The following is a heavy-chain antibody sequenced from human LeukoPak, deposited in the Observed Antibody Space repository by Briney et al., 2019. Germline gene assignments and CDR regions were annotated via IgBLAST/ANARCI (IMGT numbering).Heavy chain of an antibody. CDR2: IYPGDSDT. CDR3: ARRYSGYDYGVDY. J-gene: IGHJ4*02. Sequence: GESLKISCKGSGYSFTSYWISWVRQMPGKGLEWMGIIYPGDSDTRYSPSFQGQVTISADKSISTAYLQWSSLKASDTAIYYCARRYSGYDYGVDYWGQGTLVTVSS. CDR1: GYSFTSYW. D-gene: IGHD5-12*01. V-gene: IGHV5-51*01.